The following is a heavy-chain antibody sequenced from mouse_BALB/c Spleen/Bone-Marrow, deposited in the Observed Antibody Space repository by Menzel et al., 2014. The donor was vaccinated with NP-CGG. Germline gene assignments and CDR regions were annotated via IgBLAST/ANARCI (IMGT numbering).Heavy chain of an antibody. Sequence: VQLQQSGPELVKPGASVKISCKACGYSFTDYFMNWVMQSHGKSLEWIGRINPYNGDTFYNQKFKGKATLTIDKSSSTAHMELRSLASEDSAVYYCASGATAYWGQGTLVTVSA. CDR1: GYSFTDYF. D-gene: IGHD3-1*01. CDR2: INPYNGDT. J-gene: IGHJ3*01. CDR3: ASGATAY. V-gene: IGHV1-20*02.